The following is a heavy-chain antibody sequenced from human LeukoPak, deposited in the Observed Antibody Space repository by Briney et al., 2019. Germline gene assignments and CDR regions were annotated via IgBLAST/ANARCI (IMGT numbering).Heavy chain of an antibody. J-gene: IGHJ4*02. Sequence: GGSLRLSCTASGFTFRSYAMSWVRQAPGKGLEWVSAISGSGIATYYADSVKGRFAISRDNSKNTLYLQMNSLRAEDTAVYYCAKDSGGSCYSPVNYWGQGTLVTVSS. CDR2: ISGSGIAT. V-gene: IGHV3-23*01. CDR1: GFTFRSYA. CDR3: AKDSGGSCYSPVNY. D-gene: IGHD2-15*01.